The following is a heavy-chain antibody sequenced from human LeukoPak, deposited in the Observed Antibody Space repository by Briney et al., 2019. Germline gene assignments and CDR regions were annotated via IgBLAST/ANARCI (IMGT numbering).Heavy chain of an antibody. CDR1: GSTFSTNA. Sequence: GGSLRPSFPAPGSTFSTNALRWFRQAPGKGLEWVSAISGSGGSTYYADSVKGRFTISRDNSKNTLYLQMNSLRAEDTAVYYCAKDRGHYYDSSGYHDYWGQGTLVTVSS. CDR2: ISGSGGST. J-gene: IGHJ4*02. D-gene: IGHD3-22*01. V-gene: IGHV3-23*01. CDR3: AKDRGHYYDSSGYHDY.